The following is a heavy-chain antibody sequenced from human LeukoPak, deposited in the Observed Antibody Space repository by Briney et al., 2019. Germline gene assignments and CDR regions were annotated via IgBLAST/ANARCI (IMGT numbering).Heavy chain of an antibody. CDR2: ISTYNGDT. Sequence: GASVKVSYKTSGYTFTDYGISWVRQAPGQGLEWMGWISTYNGDTNYAQNLHGRVTMTTDTSTSTAYMELRSLRSDDTAVYYCVRDGDLHYYDSSGYWAFDIWGQGTMVTVSS. J-gene: IGHJ3*02. CDR1: GYTFTDYG. D-gene: IGHD3-22*01. CDR3: VRDGDLHYYDSSGYWAFDI. V-gene: IGHV1-18*01.